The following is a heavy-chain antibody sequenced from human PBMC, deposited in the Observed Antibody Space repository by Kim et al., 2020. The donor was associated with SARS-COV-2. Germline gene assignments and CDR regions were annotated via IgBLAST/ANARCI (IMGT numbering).Heavy chain of an antibody. Sequence: SETLSLTCTVSGGSISSSSYHWGWIRQPPGKGLEWIGTIDYSGSTYYNPSLESRVTISVDTSKHQFSLKLTSVTATDTAIYYCARRQHLAGGWFDPWGQG. CDR3: ARRQHLAGGWFDP. V-gene: IGHV4-39*01. CDR2: IDYSGST. J-gene: IGHJ5*02. CDR1: GGSISSSSYH. D-gene: IGHD2-2*01.